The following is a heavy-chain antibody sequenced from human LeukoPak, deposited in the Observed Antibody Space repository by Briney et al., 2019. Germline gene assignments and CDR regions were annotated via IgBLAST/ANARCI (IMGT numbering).Heavy chain of an antibody. Sequence: GGSLRLSCAASGFTFSSYAMHWVRQAPGKGLEHVSAISSNGGSTYYANSVKGRFTISRDNSKNTLYLQMGSLRAEDMAVYYCARSLERDYSGSGNYYMNNWFDPWGQGTLVTVSS. V-gene: IGHV3-64*01. D-gene: IGHD3-10*01. CDR3: ARSLERDYSGSGNYYMNNWFDP. CDR1: GFTFSSYA. CDR2: ISSNGGST. J-gene: IGHJ5*01.